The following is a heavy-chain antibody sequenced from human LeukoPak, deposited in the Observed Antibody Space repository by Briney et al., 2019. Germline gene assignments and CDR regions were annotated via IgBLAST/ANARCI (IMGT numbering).Heavy chain of an antibody. CDR1: GGSFSGYY. CDR3: VRVRRLRWLHPIDY. V-gene: IGHV4-34*01. CDR2: INHSGST. Sequence: PSETLSLTCAVYGGSFSGYYWSWIRQPPGKGLEWIGEINHSGSTNYNPSLKSRVTISVDTSKNQFSLKLSSVTAADTAVYYCVRVRRLRWLHPIDYWGQGTLVTVSS. D-gene: IGHD4-17*01. J-gene: IGHJ4*02.